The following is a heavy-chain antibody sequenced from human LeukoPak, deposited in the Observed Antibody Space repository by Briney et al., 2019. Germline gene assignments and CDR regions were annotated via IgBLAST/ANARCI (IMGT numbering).Heavy chain of an antibody. CDR1: GYTFTSYD. J-gene: IGHJ6*02. V-gene: IGHV1-8*01. Sequence: ASVKVSCKASGYTFTSYDFNWVRQATGQGLEWMGWMNPNSGNTGYAQKFQGRVTMTRNTSISTAYMELSSLRSEDTAVYYCARVLRFLEWLSPYYYYGMDVWGQGTTVTVSS. CDR3: ARVLRFLEWLSPYYYYGMDV. CDR2: MNPNSGNT. D-gene: IGHD3-3*01.